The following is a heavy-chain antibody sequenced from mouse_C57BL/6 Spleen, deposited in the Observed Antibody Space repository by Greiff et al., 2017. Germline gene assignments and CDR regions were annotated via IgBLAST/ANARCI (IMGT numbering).Heavy chain of an antibody. V-gene: IGHV1-72*01. CDR2: IDPNSGGT. CDR1: GYTFTSYW. J-gene: IGHJ4*01. CDR3: ARRGVYGYDGYAMDY. D-gene: IGHD2-2*01. Sequence: QVQLQQPGAELVKPGASVKLSCKASGYTFTSYWMHWVKQRPGRGLEWIGRIDPNSGGTKYNEKFKSKATLTVDKPSSPAYMQLSSLTSEDSAVYYCARRGVYGYDGYAMDYWGQGTSVTVSS.